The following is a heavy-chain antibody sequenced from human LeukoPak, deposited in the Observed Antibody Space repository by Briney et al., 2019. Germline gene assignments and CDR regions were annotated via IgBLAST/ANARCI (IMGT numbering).Heavy chain of an antibody. J-gene: IGHJ4*02. Sequence: GGTLRLSCAASGFTFSSYGMSWVRQAPGKGLEWVSAISGNGGDTFYADSVKGRFTISRDNSKNTLYLQMNSLRAEDTAVYYCATRRGYLLPDYWGQGTPVTVSS. CDR3: ATRRGYLLPDY. V-gene: IGHV3-23*01. CDR1: GFTFSSYG. D-gene: IGHD5-18*01. CDR2: ISGNGGDT.